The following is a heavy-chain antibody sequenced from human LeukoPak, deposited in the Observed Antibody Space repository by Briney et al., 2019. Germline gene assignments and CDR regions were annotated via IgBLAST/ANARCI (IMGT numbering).Heavy chain of an antibody. CDR2: ISYDGSNK. V-gene: IGHV3-30*04. CDR3: AKEWLGELLYAVDY. D-gene: IGHD3-10*01. Sequence: PGGSLRLSCAASGFTFSTYPMHWVHQAPGKGLEWVAVISYDGSNKYYADSVKGRFTISRDNSKNTLYLQMNTLRAEDTAVYYCAKEWLGELLYAVDYWGQGTLVTVSS. J-gene: IGHJ4*02. CDR1: GFTFSTYP.